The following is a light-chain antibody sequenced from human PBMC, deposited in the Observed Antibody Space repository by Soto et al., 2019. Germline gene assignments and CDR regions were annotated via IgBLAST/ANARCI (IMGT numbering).Light chain of an antibody. CDR3: QYLNGAPTIT. CDR2: AAY. J-gene: IGKJ5*01. Sequence: DIQLTQSPSFLSASVGXRVTITCRASQDVSDYLAWYQHAPGKAPNLLIYAAYTLQSGVPSRFSGSGSGTEFSLTITSLQPEDFATYYCQYLNGAPTIT. CDR1: QDVSDY. V-gene: IGKV1-9*01.